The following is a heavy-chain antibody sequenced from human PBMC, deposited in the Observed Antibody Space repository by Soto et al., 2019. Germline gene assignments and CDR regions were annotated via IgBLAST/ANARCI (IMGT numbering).Heavy chain of an antibody. CDR1: GFTFSSYS. CDR2: ISSSSSYI. Sequence: EVQLVESGGGLVKPGGSLRLSCAASGFTFSSYSMNWIRQAPGKGLEWVSSISSSSSYIYYADSVKGRFTISRDNAKNSLYLQMISLRAEDTAVYYCARGAYYFDYWGQGTLVTVSS. J-gene: IGHJ4*02. V-gene: IGHV3-21*01. CDR3: ARGAYYFDY. D-gene: IGHD3-16*01.